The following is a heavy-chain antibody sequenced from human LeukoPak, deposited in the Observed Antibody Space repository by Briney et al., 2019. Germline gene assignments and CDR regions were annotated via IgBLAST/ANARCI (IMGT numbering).Heavy chain of an antibody. Sequence: QPGGSLRLSCVASGFPFSSYWMTWVRQAPGKGLEWVANIKQDGSKKSYVDSVKGRFTISRDNAKNSLYLQMNSRRAEDTAIYYCTRVGYIDEGIDYWGQGTLVTVSS. D-gene: IGHD5-24*01. CDR2: IKQDGSKK. CDR3: TRVGYIDEGIDY. CDR1: GFPFSSYW. J-gene: IGHJ4*02. V-gene: IGHV3-7*04.